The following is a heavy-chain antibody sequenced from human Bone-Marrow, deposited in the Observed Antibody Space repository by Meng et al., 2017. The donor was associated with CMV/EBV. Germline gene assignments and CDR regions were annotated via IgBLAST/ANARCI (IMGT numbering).Heavy chain of an antibody. J-gene: IGHJ5*02. CDR1: GGSMSTSSYY. V-gene: IGHV3-7*03. CDR2: IKQDGSEK. D-gene: IGHD3-22*01. Sequence: GGSLRLSCTVSGGSMSTSSYYWGWVRQAPGKGLEWVANIKQDGSEKYYVDSVKGRFTISRDDAKNSLFLQMDSLRAEDTALYFCVRDFYFDNTGYYGLGPWGQGTPVTVSS. CDR3: VRDFYFDNTGYYGLGP.